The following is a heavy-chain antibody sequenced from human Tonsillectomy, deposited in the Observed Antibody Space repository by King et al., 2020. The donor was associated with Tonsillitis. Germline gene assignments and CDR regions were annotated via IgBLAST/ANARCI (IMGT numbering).Heavy chain of an antibody. CDR3: DIKGGGSSSLRFDY. J-gene: IGHJ4*02. D-gene: IGHD6-13*01. CDR1: GYTFTSYD. Sequence: QLVQSGAEVKKPGASVKVSCKDSGYTFTSYDINWVRQATGQGLEWMGWMNHNSGNTGYAQKFQGRVTMTRNTSISTAYMELSGLRSDDTAVYYCDIKGGGSSSLRFDYWGQGTLVTVSS. V-gene: IGHV1-8*01. CDR2: MNHNSGNT.